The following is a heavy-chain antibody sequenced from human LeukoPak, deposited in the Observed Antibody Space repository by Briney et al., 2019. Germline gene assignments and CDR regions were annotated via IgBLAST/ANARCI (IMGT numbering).Heavy chain of an antibody. V-gene: IGHV4-34*01. CDR3: ARGPYSNYGIMDV. CDR1: GGSFSGYY. CDR2: INHSGST. J-gene: IGHJ6*04. D-gene: IGHD4-11*01. Sequence: KPPETLSPTCAVYGGSFSGYYWSWIRQPPGKGLEWIGEINHSGSTNYNPSLKSRVTISVDTSKNQFSLKLSSVTAADTAVYYCARGPYSNYGIMDVWGKGTTVTVSS.